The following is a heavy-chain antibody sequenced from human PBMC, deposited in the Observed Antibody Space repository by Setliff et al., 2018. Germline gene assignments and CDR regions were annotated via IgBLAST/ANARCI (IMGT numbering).Heavy chain of an antibody. V-gene: IGHV7-4-1*02. CDR2: INTNTGNP. CDR3: ARGEYTSLPSGVYYHMDV. J-gene: IGHJ6*03. Sequence: ASVKVSCKASGYTFSSYAMNWVRQAPGQGLEWMGWINTNTGNPTYAQGFTGLFVFSLDTSVSTTYLQISSLKAEDTAVYYCARGEYTSLPSGVYYHMDVWGKGTTVTVSS. CDR1: GYTFSSYA. D-gene: IGHD6-6*01.